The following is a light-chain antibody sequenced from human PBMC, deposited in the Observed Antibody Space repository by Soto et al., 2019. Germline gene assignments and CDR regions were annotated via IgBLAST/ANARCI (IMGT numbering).Light chain of an antibody. CDR1: QSVSSN. Sequence: EIVMTQSPATLSVSPGERATLSCRASQSVSSNLAWYQQKPGQAPRLLIYGASTRATGIPARFSGSGSGTEFTLTIRSLQSEDFGVYYCQQYNNWPPRAWTFGQGTKVEIK. V-gene: IGKV3-15*01. CDR2: GAS. J-gene: IGKJ1*01. CDR3: QQYNNWPPRAWT.